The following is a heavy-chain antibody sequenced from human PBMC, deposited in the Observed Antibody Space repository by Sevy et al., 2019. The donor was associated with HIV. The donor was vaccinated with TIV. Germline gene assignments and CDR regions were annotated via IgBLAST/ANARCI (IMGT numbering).Heavy chain of an antibody. J-gene: IGHJ6*02. Sequence: GGSLRLSCAASGFTFDDYAMHWVRQAPGKGLEWISGISWNSGSIGYADSVKGRFTISRDNAKNSLYLQMNSLRAEDTALYNCATAGSGWYGGGYYYYGMDVWGQGTTVTVSS. CDR3: ATAGSGWYGGGYYYYGMDV. V-gene: IGHV3-9*01. CDR1: GFTFDDYA. CDR2: ISWNSGSI. D-gene: IGHD6-19*01.